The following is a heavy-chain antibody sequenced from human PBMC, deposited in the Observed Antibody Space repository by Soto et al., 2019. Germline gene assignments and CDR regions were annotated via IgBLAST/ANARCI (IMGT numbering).Heavy chain of an antibody. J-gene: IGHJ3*02. D-gene: IGHD3-10*01. CDR3: ARDNRGSGSWGAFDI. CDR1: GFTFSSYD. Sequence: GGSLRLSCAASGFTFSSYDMHWVRQATGKGLEWVSAIGTAGDTYYPGSVKGRFTISSENAKNSLYLQMNSLRAGDTAVYYCARDNRGSGSWGAFDIWGQGTMVTVSS. CDR2: IGTAGDT. V-gene: IGHV3-13*01.